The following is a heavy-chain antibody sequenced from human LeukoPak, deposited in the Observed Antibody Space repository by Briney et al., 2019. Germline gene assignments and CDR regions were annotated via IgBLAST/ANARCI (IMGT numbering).Heavy chain of an antibody. Sequence: SETLSLTCTDSGGSISSSSYYWGWIRQPPGKGLEWIGSIYYSGSTYYNPSLKSRVTISVDTSKNQFSLKLSSVTAADTAVYYCARGSHSYDYVWGSYRSVPFDYWGQGTLVTVSS. CDR3: ARGSHSYDYVWGSYRSVPFDY. J-gene: IGHJ4*02. V-gene: IGHV4-39*01. CDR1: GGSISSSSYY. D-gene: IGHD3-16*02. CDR2: IYYSGST.